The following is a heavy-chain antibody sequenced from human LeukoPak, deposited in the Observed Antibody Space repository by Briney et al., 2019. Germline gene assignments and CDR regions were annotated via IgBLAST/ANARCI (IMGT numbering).Heavy chain of an antibody. D-gene: IGHD6-13*01. V-gene: IGHV3-30*03. J-gene: IGHJ4*02. Sequence: GGSLRLSCAASGFTFSSYGMHWVRQAAGKGLEWVAVISYDGSNKYYADSVKGRFTLSRDNSKNTLYLQMNSLRAEDTAVYYCLSSIWYGEDYWGQGTLVTVSS. CDR1: GFTFSSYG. CDR3: LSSIWYGEDY. CDR2: ISYDGSNK.